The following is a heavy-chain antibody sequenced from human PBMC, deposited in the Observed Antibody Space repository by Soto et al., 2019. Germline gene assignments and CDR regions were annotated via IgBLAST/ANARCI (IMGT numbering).Heavy chain of an antibody. Sequence: ASVKVSCKASGYSFSNFGFTWVRQAPGQGLEWMGWISAYKGNTDLAQKFQGRVTMTTDTSTSTAYMELWYLTSDDTAVYYCSRAGAYGSFYFFDYWGQGTLVTVSS. J-gene: IGHJ4*02. CDR3: SRAGAYGSFYFFDY. V-gene: IGHV1-18*01. CDR1: GYSFSNFG. D-gene: IGHD3-10*01. CDR2: ISAYKGNT.